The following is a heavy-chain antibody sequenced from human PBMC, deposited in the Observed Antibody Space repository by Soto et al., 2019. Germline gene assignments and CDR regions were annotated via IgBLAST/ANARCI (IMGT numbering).Heavy chain of an antibody. CDR2: ISYGGYTK. V-gene: IGHV3-30*18. Sequence: ESGGDVVQPGKSLRVSCVASGFSFSTSAMHWVRQAPGRGLEWVSVISYGGYTKYYADSVKGRFSISRDNSQNTVYLQMNSLRVEDTAVYFCAKEGTRASFDHWGQGTLVTVAS. CDR1: GFSFSTSA. CDR3: AKEGTRASFDH. J-gene: IGHJ4*02. D-gene: IGHD3-10*01.